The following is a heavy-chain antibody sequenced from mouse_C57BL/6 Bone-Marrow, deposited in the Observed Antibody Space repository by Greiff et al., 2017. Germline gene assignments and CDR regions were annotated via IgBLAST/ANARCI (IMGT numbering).Heavy chain of an antibody. Sequence: EVKLVESGGDLVKPGGSLKLSCAASGFTFSSYGMSWVRQTPDKRLEWVATISSGGSYTYYPDSVKGRFTISRDHAKNTLYLQMSSLKSEDTAMYYCARPGVYGLFAYGGQGTRVTVSA. CDR2: ISSGGSYT. CDR1: GFTFSSYG. CDR3: ARPGVYGLFAY. J-gene: IGHJ3*01. D-gene: IGHD1-2*01. V-gene: IGHV5-6*02.